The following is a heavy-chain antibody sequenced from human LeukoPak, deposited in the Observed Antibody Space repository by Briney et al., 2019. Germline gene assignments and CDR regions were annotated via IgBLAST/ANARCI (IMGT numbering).Heavy chain of an antibody. CDR3: ARLARNGWLSFYYYYYMDV. Sequence: SETLSLTCAVYGGSFSGYYWSWIRQPPGKGLEWIGEINHSGSTNYNPSLKSRVTISVDTSKNQFSLKLSSVTAADTAVYYCARLARNGWLSFYYYYYMDVWGKGTTVTVSS. J-gene: IGHJ6*03. CDR1: GGSFSGYY. CDR2: INHSGST. D-gene: IGHD3-22*01. V-gene: IGHV4-34*01.